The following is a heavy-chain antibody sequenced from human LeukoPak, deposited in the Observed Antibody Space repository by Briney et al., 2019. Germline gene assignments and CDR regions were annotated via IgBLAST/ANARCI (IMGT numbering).Heavy chain of an antibody. V-gene: IGHV4-39*01. J-gene: IGHJ4*02. CDR2: IYYTGST. CDR1: GDSISSSSYY. Sequence: PSETLSLTCTVSGDSISSSSYYWGWIRQPPGKGLEWIGNIYYTGSTYYSPSLESRVTISVDTSKNQFSLRLSSVTAADTAMYYCARHSGSSPHYFDYWGQGTLVPVSS. CDR3: ARHSGSSPHYFDY. D-gene: IGHD1-26*01.